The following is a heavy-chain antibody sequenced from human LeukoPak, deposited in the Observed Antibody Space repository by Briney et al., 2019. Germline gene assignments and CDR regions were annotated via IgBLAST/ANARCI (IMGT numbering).Heavy chain of an antibody. CDR3: AGTAATLADYYYYYMDV. Sequence: SETLSLTCTVSGDSISSHYWSWIRQPPGKGLEWIGYIYYSGSTNYHPSLKSRVTISVDTSKNQFSLKLSSVTAADTAVYYCAGTAATLADYYYYYMDVWGKGTTVTVSS. V-gene: IGHV4-59*11. D-gene: IGHD6-13*01. CDR1: GDSISSHY. J-gene: IGHJ6*03. CDR2: IYYSGST.